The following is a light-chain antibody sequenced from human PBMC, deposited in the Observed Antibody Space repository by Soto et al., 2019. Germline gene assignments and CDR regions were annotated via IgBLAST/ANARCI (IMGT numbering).Light chain of an antibody. CDR2: EVS. V-gene: IGLV2-23*02. CDR3: CSYAGSSTYV. J-gene: IGLJ1*01. Sequence: QSVLTQPASVSGPPGQSITISCTGTRSDVGSYNLVSWYQQHPGKAPKLMIYEVSKRPSGVSNRFSGSKSGNTASLTISGLQAEDEADYYCCSYAGSSTYVFGTGTKVTVL. CDR1: RSDVGSYNL.